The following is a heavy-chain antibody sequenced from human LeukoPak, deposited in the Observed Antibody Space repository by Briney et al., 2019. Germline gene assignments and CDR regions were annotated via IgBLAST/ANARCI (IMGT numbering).Heavy chain of an antibody. J-gene: IGHJ4*02. CDR3: AREVRYSSGLYYFDY. D-gene: IGHD6-19*01. Sequence: GSLRLSCAASGFTFSSYSMNWVRQAPGKGLEWVSSISSSSSYIYYADSVKGRFTISRDNAKNSLYLQMNSLRAEDTAVYYCAREVRYSSGLYYFDYWGQGTLVTVSS. CDR1: GFTFSSYS. CDR2: ISSSSSYI. V-gene: IGHV3-21*01.